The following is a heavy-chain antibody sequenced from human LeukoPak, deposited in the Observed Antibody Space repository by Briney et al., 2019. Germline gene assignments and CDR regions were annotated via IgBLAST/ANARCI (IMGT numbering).Heavy chain of an antibody. CDR3: AIGPGHVGTYYER. CDR2: TNRDGTAT. D-gene: IGHD1-26*01. J-gene: IGHJ4*02. Sequence: GGSLRLFCADSGVTFSSNWMHWVRQIPGKGLVWVSRTNRDGTATYYAASVRGRFTVARDNAKDILFLQMNSLRVEDTAVYYCAIGPGHVGTYYERWGQGTLVTVSS. V-gene: IGHV3-74*01. CDR1: GVTFSSNW.